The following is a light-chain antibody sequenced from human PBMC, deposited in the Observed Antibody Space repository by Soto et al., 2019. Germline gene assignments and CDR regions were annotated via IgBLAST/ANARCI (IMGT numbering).Light chain of an antibody. CDR1: QSISSY. V-gene: IGKV1-39*01. CDR3: QQSYSTPRT. Sequence: DIQMTQSPSSLSASVGARVTITCRASQSISSYLNWYQQKPGKAPKLLIYAAFSLQSGVPSRFSGSGSGTDFTLTISNLQPEDFATYYCQQSYSTPRTFGQGPKVDIK. J-gene: IGKJ1*01. CDR2: AAF.